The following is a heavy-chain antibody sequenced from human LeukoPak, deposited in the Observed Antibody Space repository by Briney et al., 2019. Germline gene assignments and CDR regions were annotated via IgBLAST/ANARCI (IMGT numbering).Heavy chain of an antibody. CDR2: IYYSGST. D-gene: IGHD6-19*01. V-gene: IGHV4-39*01. CDR1: GGSISSSSYY. CDR3: ARLGIAVAGTDWFDP. Sequence: SETLSLTCTVPGGSISSSSYYWGGIRQPPGKGLEWIGSIYYSGSTYYNPSLKSRVTISVDTSKNQFSLKLSSVTAADTAVYYCARLGIAVAGTDWFDPWGQGTLVTVSS. J-gene: IGHJ5*02.